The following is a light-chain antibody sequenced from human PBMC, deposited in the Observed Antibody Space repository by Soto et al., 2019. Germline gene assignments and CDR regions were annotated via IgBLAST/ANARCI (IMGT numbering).Light chain of an antibody. CDR1: QSISNS. Sequence: DIQLTQSPSSLSASVGDRVSITCRASQSISNSLNWYQQKPGKAPKVLIYAASNLQSGVPARFSGSGSGTDFTLTISSLQPEDFATYFCQQTYSLSRVTFGPWTNVDLK. CDR3: QQTYSLSRVT. CDR2: AAS. J-gene: IGKJ3*01. V-gene: IGKV1-39*01.